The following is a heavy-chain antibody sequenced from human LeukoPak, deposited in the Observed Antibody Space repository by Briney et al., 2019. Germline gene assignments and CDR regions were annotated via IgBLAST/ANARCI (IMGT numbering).Heavy chain of an antibody. V-gene: IGHV7-4-1*02. CDR3: ARVTSPTDYDSSGYYGDFDY. J-gene: IGHJ4*02. CDR2: INTNTGNP. D-gene: IGHD3-22*01. Sequence: ASVKVSCKASGYTFTSYAMNWVRQAPGQGLEWMGWINTNTGNPTYAQGFTGRFVFSLDTSVSTAYLQISSLKAEDTAVYYCARVTSPTDYDSSGYYGDFDYWGQGTLVTVSS. CDR1: GYTFTSYA.